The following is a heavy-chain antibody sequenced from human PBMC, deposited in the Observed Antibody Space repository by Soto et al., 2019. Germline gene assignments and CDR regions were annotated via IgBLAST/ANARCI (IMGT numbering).Heavy chain of an antibody. CDR3: ARMGYYGSGSYYNERSYYYGMDV. V-gene: IGHV1-69*02. CDR1: GGTFSSYT. CDR2: IIPILGIA. D-gene: IGHD3-10*01. Sequence: QVQLVQSGAEVKKPGSSVKVSCKASGGTFSSYTISWVRQAPGQGLEWMGRIIPILGIANYAEKFQGRVTINADKPTSTDYLELSSLRSEDAAVYYCARMGYYGSGSYYNERSYYYGMDVWGQGTTVTVSS. J-gene: IGHJ6*02.